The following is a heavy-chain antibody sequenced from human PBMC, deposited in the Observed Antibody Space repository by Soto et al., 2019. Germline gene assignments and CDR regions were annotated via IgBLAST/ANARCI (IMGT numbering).Heavy chain of an antibody. Sequence: QLQLQESGPGLVKPSETLSLTCTVSGGSISSSSYYWGWIRQPPGKGLEWIGSIYYSGSTSYNPSLRRRVTISVDTSKNQFSLKLSSVTAADTAVYYCASVRRGGYDSLRYYYGMDVWGQGTTVTVSS. CDR3: ASVRRGGYDSLRYYYGMDV. CDR1: GGSISSSSYY. CDR2: IYYSGST. V-gene: IGHV4-39*01. J-gene: IGHJ6*02. D-gene: IGHD5-12*01.